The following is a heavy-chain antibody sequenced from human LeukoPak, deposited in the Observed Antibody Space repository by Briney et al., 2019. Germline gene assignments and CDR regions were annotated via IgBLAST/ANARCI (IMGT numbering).Heavy chain of an antibody. J-gene: IGHJ4*02. Sequence: GASVKVSCKASGYTFSDSGWYLYWLRQAPGQGLECMGWIYPYTGATHYAQKFQGRVAMTRDTSISTAYMELSRLRPDDTAVYYCARDGPAQMVDFDYWGQGTLVTVSS. CDR1: GYTFSDSGWY. CDR3: ARDGPAQMVDFDY. CDR2: IYPYTGAT. V-gene: IGHV1-2*02. D-gene: IGHD3-10*01.